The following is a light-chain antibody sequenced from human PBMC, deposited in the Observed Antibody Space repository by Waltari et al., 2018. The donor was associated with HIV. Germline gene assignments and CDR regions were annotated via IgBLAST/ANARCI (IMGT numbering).Light chain of an antibody. CDR3: AVWDDTLSGPV. J-gene: IGLJ3*02. V-gene: IGLV1-47*01. Sequence: QSVLTPPPSASATPGQRVTVSCSGSTYNIGRKYVYWYQQFPGTPPKLLIYRNYQRPSGVPDRISGSKSGSSASLAISGLRSDDEAIYFCAVWDDTLSGPVFGGGTKLTVL. CDR1: TYNIGRKY. CDR2: RNY.